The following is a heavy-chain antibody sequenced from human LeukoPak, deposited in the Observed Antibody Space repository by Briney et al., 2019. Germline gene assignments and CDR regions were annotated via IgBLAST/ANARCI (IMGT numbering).Heavy chain of an antibody. CDR1: GFTFDDYG. V-gene: IGHV3-20*04. Sequence: GVSLRLSCAASGFTFDDYGMSWVRQAPGKGLEWVSGINWNGGSTGYADSVKGRFTISRDNAKNSLYLQMNSLRAEDTALYYCARDRGTVVVVEFFDYWGQGTLVTVSS. D-gene: IGHD3-22*01. CDR3: ARDRGTVVVVEFFDY. J-gene: IGHJ4*02. CDR2: INWNGGST.